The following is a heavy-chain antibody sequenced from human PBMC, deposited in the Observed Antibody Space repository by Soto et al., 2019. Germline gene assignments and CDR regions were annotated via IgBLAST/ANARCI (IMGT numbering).Heavy chain of an antibody. V-gene: IGHV3-30*04. CDR2: IYHDGWNK. CDR1: GFTFSNFE. Sequence: QVHLVESGGGVVQPGRSLRLSCVGSGFTFSNFEMHWVRQAPGKGLEWVAVIYHDGWNKYYADSVKGRFTISRDSSENTVYLQMDSLTVEDTAVYYCAREQRNNLRDYYDMDGWGQGTTVTVSS. D-gene: IGHD6-25*01. J-gene: IGHJ6*02. CDR3: AREQRNNLRDYYDMDG.